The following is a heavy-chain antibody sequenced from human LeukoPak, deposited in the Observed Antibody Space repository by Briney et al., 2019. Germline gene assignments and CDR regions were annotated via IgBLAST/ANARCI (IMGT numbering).Heavy chain of an antibody. CDR2: IGSGT. J-gene: IGHJ4*02. CDR3: AKVLAYYFDY. V-gene: IGHV3-23*01. CDR1: GFTFSSYA. Sequence: PGGSLRLSCGASGFTFSSYAMSWVRQAPGKGLEWVPAIGSGTYYADSVKGRFTISRDNSKNTLYLQMNSLRAEDTAVYYCAKVLAYYFDYWGQGTLVTVSS.